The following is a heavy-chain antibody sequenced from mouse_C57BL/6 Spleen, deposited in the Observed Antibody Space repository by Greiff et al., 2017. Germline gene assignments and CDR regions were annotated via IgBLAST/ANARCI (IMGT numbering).Heavy chain of an antibody. Sequence: EVQVVESGPGLVKPSQSLSLTCSVTGFSITSGYYWNWIRQFPGNKLEWMGYISYDGSNNYNPSLKNRISITRDTSKNQFFLKLNSVTTEDTATYYCARDLGMVTTFDDWGQGTTLTVSS. D-gene: IGHD2-2*01. CDR2: ISYDGSN. V-gene: IGHV3-6*01. J-gene: IGHJ2*01. CDR1: GFSITSGYY. CDR3: ARDLGMVTTFDD.